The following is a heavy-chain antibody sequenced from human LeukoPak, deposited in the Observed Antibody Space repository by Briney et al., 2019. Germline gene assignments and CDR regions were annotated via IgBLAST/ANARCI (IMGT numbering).Heavy chain of an antibody. D-gene: IGHD1-20*01. CDR3: ARVYNWNHFDY. V-gene: IGHV3-23*01. Sequence: GGSLRLSCAASGFTFSTYAMTWVRQAPGKGLEWVSTISGSGGRTFYADSVKGRFAISRDDSKNTLYLQMNSLRAEDTAVYYCARVYNWNHFDYWGQGTLVTVSS. CDR1: GFTFSTYA. CDR2: ISGSGGRT. J-gene: IGHJ4*02.